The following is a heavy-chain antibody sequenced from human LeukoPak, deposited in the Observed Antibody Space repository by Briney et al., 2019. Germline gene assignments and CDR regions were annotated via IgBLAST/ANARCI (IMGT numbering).Heavy chain of an antibody. CDR2: ISGSGGST. CDR3: AKDTDYYDGSGYYGY. V-gene: IGHV3-23*01. Sequence: GGSLRLSCAASGFTFSSYAMSWVRQAPGKGLEWVSAISGSGGSTYYADSVKGRFTISRDNSKNTLYLQMNSLRAEDTAVYYCAKDTDYYDGSGYYGYWGQGTLVTVSS. D-gene: IGHD3-22*01. CDR1: GFTFSSYA. J-gene: IGHJ4*02.